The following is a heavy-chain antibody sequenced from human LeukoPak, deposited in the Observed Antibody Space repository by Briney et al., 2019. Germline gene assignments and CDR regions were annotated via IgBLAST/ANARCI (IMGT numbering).Heavy chain of an antibody. V-gene: IGHV4-59*01. CDR1: GGSITSYY. D-gene: IGHD6-19*01. J-gene: IGHJ5*02. CDR3: ARDSSGLNWFDP. CDR2: SYYSGST. Sequence: PSETLSLTCSVSGGSITSYYWSWIRQPPGKGLEWIGYSYYSGSTNSNPSLKSRVTISVDTSKNQFSLKLSSVTAADTAVYYCARDSSGLNWFDPWGQGTLVTVSS.